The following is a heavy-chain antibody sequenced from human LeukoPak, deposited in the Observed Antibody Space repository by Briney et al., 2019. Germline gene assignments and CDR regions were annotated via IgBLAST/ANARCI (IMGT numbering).Heavy chain of an antibody. D-gene: IGHD6-19*01. CDR2: ISSYSSYI. Sequence: GGSLRLSCVASGFTFSSYSMDWVRQAPGKGLEWVSSISSYSSYIYYADSVRGRFTISRDNAKNSLYLQMNSLRAADTAVYYCARDLVAVAGSIGYWGQGTLVTVSS. J-gene: IGHJ4*02. CDR3: ARDLVAVAGSIGY. CDR1: GFTFSSYS. V-gene: IGHV3-21*01.